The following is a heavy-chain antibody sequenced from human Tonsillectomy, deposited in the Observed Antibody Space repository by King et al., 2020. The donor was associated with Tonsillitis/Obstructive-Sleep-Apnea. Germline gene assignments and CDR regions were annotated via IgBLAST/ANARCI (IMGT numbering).Heavy chain of an antibody. CDR2: ISSNGGST. J-gene: IGHJ4*02. Sequence: VQLVQSGGGLVQPGGYLRLSCAASGFTFSSYAMHWVRQAPGKGLEYVSAISSNGGSTYYANSVKGRFTISRDNSKNTLYLQMGSLRAEDMAVYYCARGGLAISSPFDYWGQGTLVTVSS. CDR3: ARGGLAISSPFDY. V-gene: IGHV3-64*01. D-gene: IGHD3/OR15-3a*01. CDR1: GFTFSSYA.